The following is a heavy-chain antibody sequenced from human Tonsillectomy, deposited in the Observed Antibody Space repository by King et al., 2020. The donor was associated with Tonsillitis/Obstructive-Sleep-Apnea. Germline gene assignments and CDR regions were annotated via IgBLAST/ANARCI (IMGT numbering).Heavy chain of an antibody. Sequence: QLVQSGGGVVQPGRSLRLSCAASGFTFGRYAMHWVRQAPGKGLEWVAVITYDGGGKYYADSVKGRFTISRENSKNTLILQMNSLRSEDTAVYYCERDEGRGYTTSSLFDYWGQGTLVTVSS. V-gene: IGHV3-30*04. CDR2: ITYDGGGK. CDR1: GFTFGRYA. D-gene: IGHD5-12*01. J-gene: IGHJ4*02. CDR3: ERDEGRGYTTSSLFDY.